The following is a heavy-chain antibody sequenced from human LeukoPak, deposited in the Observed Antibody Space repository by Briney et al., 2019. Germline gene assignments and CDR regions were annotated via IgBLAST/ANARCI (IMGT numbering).Heavy chain of an antibody. D-gene: IGHD1-26*01. Sequence: PGGSLRLSCAASGFTFSNAWMTWVRQAPGKGLEWVGRIKSKTAGGTIDYAAPVKGRFTISRDDSRNTLYLQMNSLKTEDTAVYYCTTGESMVGSTIHIRWADWGQGTLVTVSS. V-gene: IGHV3-15*01. CDR3: TTGESMVGSTIHIRWAD. CDR2: IKSKTAGGTI. J-gene: IGHJ4*02. CDR1: GFTFSNAW.